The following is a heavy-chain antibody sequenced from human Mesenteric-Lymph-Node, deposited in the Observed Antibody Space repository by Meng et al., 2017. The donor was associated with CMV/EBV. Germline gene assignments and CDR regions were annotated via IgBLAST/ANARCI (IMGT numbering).Heavy chain of an antibody. V-gene: IGHV3-23*01. CDR3: ARDYSGYGDY. Sequence: GESLKISCAASGFTFSNYAMSWVRQAPGKGLEWVSAISGSGGSAYYADSVKGRFTISRDNAKNSLHLQMNSLRAEDTAVYYCARDYSGYGDYWGQGTLVTVSS. CDR1: GFTFSNYA. J-gene: IGHJ4*02. D-gene: IGHD5-12*01. CDR2: ISGSGGSA.